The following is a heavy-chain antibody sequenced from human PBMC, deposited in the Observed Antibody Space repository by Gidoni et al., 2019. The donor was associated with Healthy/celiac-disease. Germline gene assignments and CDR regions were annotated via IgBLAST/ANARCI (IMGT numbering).Heavy chain of an antibody. Sequence: EVQLVESGGGLVKPGGPLRLSCAASGFTFSNAWMSGVRQAHGKGREWVGRIKSKTEGGTTDYAAPVKGRFTISRDDSNNTLYLQMNSLKTEDTAVYYCTTDFGPSLRFLSGDPWGQGTLVTVSS. V-gene: IGHV3-15*01. CDR3: TTDFGPSLRFLSGDP. CDR2: IKSKTEGGTT. CDR1: GFTFSNAW. D-gene: IGHD3-3*01. J-gene: IGHJ5*02.